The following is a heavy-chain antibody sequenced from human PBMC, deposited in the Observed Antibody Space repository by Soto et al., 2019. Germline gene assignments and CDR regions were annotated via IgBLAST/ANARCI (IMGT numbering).Heavy chain of an antibody. CDR2: IDPSDSYT. D-gene: IGHD2-2*01. CDR1: GYSFTSYW. V-gene: IGHV5-10-1*01. CDR3: ASSPRGYCSSTSCRELGNYYGMDV. Sequence: PGESLKISCKGSGYSFTSYWISWVRKMPGKGLEWMGRIDPSDSYTNYSPSFQGHVTISADKSISTAYLQWSSLKASDTAMYYCASSPRGYCSSTSCRELGNYYGMDVWGQGTTVTVS. J-gene: IGHJ6*02.